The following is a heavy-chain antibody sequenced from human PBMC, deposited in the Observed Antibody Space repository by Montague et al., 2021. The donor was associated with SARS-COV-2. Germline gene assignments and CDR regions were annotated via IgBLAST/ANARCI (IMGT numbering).Heavy chain of an antibody. V-gene: IGHV4-39*07. Sequence: SETLSLTCTVSGGSISTTNYYWAWIRQPPGKGLEWVGSLYNSDNTYYNPSLESRLTMSVDTSKNQFSLKLRSVTAADAAVYHCARAWRYGDYSGVHFAPWGQGTLVTVSS. D-gene: IGHD4-17*01. CDR3: ARAWRYGDYSGVHFAP. CDR1: GGSISTTNYY. J-gene: IGHJ5*02. CDR2: LYNSDNT.